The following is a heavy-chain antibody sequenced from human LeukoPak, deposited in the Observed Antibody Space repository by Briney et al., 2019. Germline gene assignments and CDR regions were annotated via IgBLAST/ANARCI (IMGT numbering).Heavy chain of an antibody. CDR1: GYTFTSYD. D-gene: IGHD3-9*01. V-gene: IGHV1-8*01. CDR2: MNHHSGNT. CDR3: ARGRADYDILTGYYPYDY. Sequence: ASVKVSCKASGYTFTSYDINWVRQATGHGLECMGWMNHHSGNTGYAQKFQGRVTMTRSTSISTAYMELSSLRSEDTAVYYCARGRADYDILTGYYPYDYWGQGTLVTVSS. J-gene: IGHJ4*02.